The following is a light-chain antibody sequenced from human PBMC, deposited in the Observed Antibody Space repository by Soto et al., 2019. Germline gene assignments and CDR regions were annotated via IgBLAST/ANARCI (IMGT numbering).Light chain of an antibody. V-gene: IGKV3-15*01. CDR3: QQYNNWPLT. Sequence: EIVMTQSPATLSVSPGERATLSCRASQSVSSNLAWYQQKPGQAPRLLIYGASTRATGIPARFSGSGCGTGFTLTINSLQTEDFAVYYCQQYNNWPLTFGGGTKVENK. CDR2: GAS. J-gene: IGKJ4*01. CDR1: QSVSSN.